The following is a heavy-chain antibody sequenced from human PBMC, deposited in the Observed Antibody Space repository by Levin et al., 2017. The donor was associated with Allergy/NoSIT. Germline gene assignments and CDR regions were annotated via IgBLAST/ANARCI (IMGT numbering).Heavy chain of an antibody. CDR2: IYYNGNT. CDR3: TGGQVTISGHDASDV. Sequence: PSETLSLTCSVAGGSVSSVGYYWSWIRQHPGKGLEWIGYIYYNGNTYYNPSLKSRASISVDKTQNQFSLKLTSVTAADTAVYYCTGGQVTISGHDASDVCGQGTMVTVSS. V-gene: IGHV4-31*03. D-gene: IGHD4-17*01. CDR1: GGSVSSVGYY. J-gene: IGHJ3*01.